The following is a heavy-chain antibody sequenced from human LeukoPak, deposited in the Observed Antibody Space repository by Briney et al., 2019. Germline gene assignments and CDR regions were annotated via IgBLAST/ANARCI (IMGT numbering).Heavy chain of an antibody. J-gene: IGHJ6*02. CDR1: GGSISSGSYY. CDR2: IYYSGST. Sequence: SETLSLTCTVSGGSISSGSYYWVWIRQSPGKGLEWIGTIYYSGSTYYNPSLKSRVTISVDTSKNQFSLKLSSVTAADTAVYYCARQRGGWYLYYYYGMDVWGQGTTVTVSS. CDR3: ARQRGGWYLYYYYGMDV. D-gene: IGHD6-19*01. V-gene: IGHV4-39*01.